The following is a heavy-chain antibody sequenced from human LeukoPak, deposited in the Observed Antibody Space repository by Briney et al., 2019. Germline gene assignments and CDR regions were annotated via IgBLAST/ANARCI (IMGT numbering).Heavy chain of an antibody. D-gene: IGHD3-10*01. J-gene: IGHJ4*02. V-gene: IGHV3-23*01. Sequence: GSLRLSCAASGFTFSSYAMSWVRQAPGKGLEWVSGISGSGGSTYYADSVKGRFTISRDNSKNRLYLQMNSLRAEDTAVYYCAKRPRGNYLDPFDYWGQGSQVTVSS. CDR3: AKRPRGNYLDPFDY. CDR1: GFTFSSYA. CDR2: ISGSGGST.